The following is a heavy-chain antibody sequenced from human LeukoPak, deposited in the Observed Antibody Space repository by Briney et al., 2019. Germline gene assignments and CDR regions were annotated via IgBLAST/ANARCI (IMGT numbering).Heavy chain of an antibody. CDR1: GFTFSSYA. CDR3: AKDLAYCGGDCAY. D-gene: IGHD2-21*02. Sequence: GGSLRLSCAASGFTFSSYAMSWVRQAPGKGLEWVSAISGSGGGTYYADSVKGRFTISRDNSRNTLYLQMNSLRAEDTAVYYCAKDLAYCGGDCAYWGQGTLVTVSS. J-gene: IGHJ4*02. CDR2: ISGSGGGT. V-gene: IGHV3-23*01.